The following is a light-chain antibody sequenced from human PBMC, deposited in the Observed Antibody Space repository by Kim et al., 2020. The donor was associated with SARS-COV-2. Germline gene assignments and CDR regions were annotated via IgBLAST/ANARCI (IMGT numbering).Light chain of an antibody. J-gene: IGLJ2*01. V-gene: IGLV3-1*01. Sequence: SSELTQPPSVSVSPGQTASITCSGDKLGDKYACWYQQKPGQSPVLVIYQHNKRPSGIPERFSGSNSGNTATLTISGTQAMDEADYYCQAWDSSTVVFGGG. CDR1: KLGDKY. CDR2: QHN. CDR3: QAWDSSTVV.